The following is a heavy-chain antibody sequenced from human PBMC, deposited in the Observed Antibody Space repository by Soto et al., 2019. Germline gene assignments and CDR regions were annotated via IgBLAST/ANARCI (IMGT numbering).Heavy chain of an antibody. CDR1: GGTFSSYA. J-gene: IGHJ4*02. CDR3: ARDTAADGYGFDY. D-gene: IGHD5-18*01. CDR2: IIPIFGTE. V-gene: IGHV1-69*13. Sequence: SVKVSCKASGGTFSSYAISWVRQAPGQGLEWMGGIIPIFGTENYAQKFQGRVTINADESTSTAYMELSSLRSEDTAVYYCARDTAADGYGFDYWGQGTLVTLSS.